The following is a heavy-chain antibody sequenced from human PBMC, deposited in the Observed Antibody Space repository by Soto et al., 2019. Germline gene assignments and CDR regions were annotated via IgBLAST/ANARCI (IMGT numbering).Heavy chain of an antibody. CDR1: GFNFSSYW. CDR2: INSDGSST. CDR3: ARGDSSGYYYLFDY. J-gene: IGHJ4*02. D-gene: IGHD3-22*01. Sequence: GGSLRLSCAASGFNFSSYWMHWVRQAPGKGLVWVSRINSDGSSTSYADSVKGRFTISRDNAKNTLYLQMNSLRAEDTAVYYCARGDSSGYYYLFDYWGQGTLVTVSS. V-gene: IGHV3-74*01.